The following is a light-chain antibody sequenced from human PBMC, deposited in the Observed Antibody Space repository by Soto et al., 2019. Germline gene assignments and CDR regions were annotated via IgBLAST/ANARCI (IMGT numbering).Light chain of an antibody. CDR2: DGS. CDR3: QEYSNGWR. CDR1: QNISRW. J-gene: IGKJ1*01. V-gene: IGKV1-5*01. Sequence: DIQMTQSPSTLSAFLGDRVSITCRASQNISRWLAWYQQKPGRAPKLLIYDGSTLESGVPSRFSGSGSGTEFILTISSLQPDDFGSFYCQEYSNGWRFGQGTKVDIK.